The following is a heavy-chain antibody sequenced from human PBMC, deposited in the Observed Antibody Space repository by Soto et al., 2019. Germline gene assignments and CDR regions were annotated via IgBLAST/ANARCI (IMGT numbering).Heavy chain of an antibody. CDR2: IFHSGTT. V-gene: IGHV4-4*02. CDR3: VSLGTTITSFDY. D-gene: IGHD4-4*01. CDR1: GGSISSSNW. Sequence: PSETLSLTCAVSGGSISSSNWWSWVRQPPGKGLEWIGQIFHSGTTNYNPSLKSRVTISLDKSKNQFSLQLSSVTAADTAVYYCVSLGTTITSFDYWGQGTLVTVSS. J-gene: IGHJ4*02.